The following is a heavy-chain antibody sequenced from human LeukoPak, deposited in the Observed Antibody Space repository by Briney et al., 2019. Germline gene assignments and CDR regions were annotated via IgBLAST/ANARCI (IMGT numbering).Heavy chain of an antibody. CDR3: ARDRGYSNYYDY. CDR2: ISKTSNTR. CDR1: GFTFSSHS. D-gene: IGHD4-11*01. Sequence: GGSLRLSCAASGFTFSSHSMNWVRQAPGKGLEWVSYISKTSNTRDYAVSVKGRFTISRDNAKNSLYLQMNSLRDEDTAVYYCARDRGYSNYYDYWGQGTLVTVSS. J-gene: IGHJ4*02. V-gene: IGHV3-48*02.